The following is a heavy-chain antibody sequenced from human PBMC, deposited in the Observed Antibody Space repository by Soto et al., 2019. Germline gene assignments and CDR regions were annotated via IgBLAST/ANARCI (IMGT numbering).Heavy chain of an antibody. CDR3: ARDFEYSSSYDY. CDR2: ISYDGSNK. CDR1: GFTFSSYA. D-gene: IGHD6-6*01. Sequence: GGSLRLSCAASGFTFSSYAMHWVRQAPGKGLEWVAVISYDGSNKYYADSVKGRFTISRDNSKNTLYLQMNSLRAEDTAVYYCARDFEYSSSYDYWGQGTLVTVSS. J-gene: IGHJ4*02. V-gene: IGHV3-30-3*01.